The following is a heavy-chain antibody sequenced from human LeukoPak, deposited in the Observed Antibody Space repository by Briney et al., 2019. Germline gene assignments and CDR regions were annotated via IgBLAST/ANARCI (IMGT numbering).Heavy chain of an antibody. CDR1: GFTFSGYI. J-gene: IGHJ4*02. Sequence: GGSLRLSCAASGFTFSGYIMNWVRQAPGKGLEWVSFIGTSGNPIYYADSVKGRFTVSRDNAKNSLYLQMNSLRAEDTAVYYCAKELVRGTLGARVGRDPFDYWGQGTLVTVSS. V-gene: IGHV3-48*01. D-gene: IGHD3-10*01. CDR2: IGTSGNPI. CDR3: AKELVRGTLGARVGRDPFDY.